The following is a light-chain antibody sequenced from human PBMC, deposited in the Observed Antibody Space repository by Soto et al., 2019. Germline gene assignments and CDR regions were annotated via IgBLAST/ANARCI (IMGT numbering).Light chain of an antibody. CDR3: QQYNDWPT. CDR1: QSVSTN. J-gene: IGKJ1*01. V-gene: IGKV3-15*01. Sequence: EIEMRPGRAIQPVSSGEGAALSCRASQSVSTNLAWYQLKPGQAPRLFIYGATTRATGIPARFSGSGSGTEFTLTISSLQTEDFAVYYCQQYNDWPTFGQGTKV. CDR2: GAT.